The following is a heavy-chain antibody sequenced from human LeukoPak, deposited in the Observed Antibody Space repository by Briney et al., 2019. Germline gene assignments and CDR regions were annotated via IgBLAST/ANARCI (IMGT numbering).Heavy chain of an antibody. CDR3: ASATGYSYGFDLAFDI. V-gene: IGHV4-34*01. CDR1: GGSFSGYY. Sequence: PSETLSLTCAVYGGSFSGYYWSWIRQPPGKGLEWIGEINHSGSTNYNPSLKSRVTISVDTSKNQFSLKLSSVTAADTAVYYCASATGYSYGFDLAFDIWGQGTMVTVSS. CDR2: INHSGST. J-gene: IGHJ3*02. D-gene: IGHD5-18*01.